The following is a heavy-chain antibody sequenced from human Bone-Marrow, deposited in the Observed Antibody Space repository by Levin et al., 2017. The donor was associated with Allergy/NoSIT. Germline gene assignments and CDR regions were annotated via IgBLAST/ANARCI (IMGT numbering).Heavy chain of an antibody. CDR1: GFTVSSNY. Sequence: QAGGSLRLSCSASGFTVSSNYISWVRQAPGKGLEWVAVIYSDDSGGSLYYADSVKGRFTISRDNSKNTVYLQMNSLRAGDTAVYYCARAHVFNYDFSIWGQGTMVTVSS. V-gene: IGHV3-66*01. CDR3: ARAHVFNYDFSI. CDR2: IYSDDSGGSL. J-gene: IGHJ3*01. D-gene: IGHD3/OR15-3a*01.